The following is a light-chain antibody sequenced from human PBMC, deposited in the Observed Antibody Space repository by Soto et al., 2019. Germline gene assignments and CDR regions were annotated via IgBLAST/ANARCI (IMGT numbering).Light chain of an antibody. CDR3: SSYTSSSTVV. CDR1: SSDVGGYNY. Sequence: SALTQPASVSGSPGQSITISCTGTSSDVGGYNYVSWYQHHPGKAPKLMIYDVSNRPSGVSNRFSGSKSGNTASLTISGLQAEDEADYYCSSYTSSSTVVFGGGTQLTVL. V-gene: IGLV2-14*03. J-gene: IGLJ2*01. CDR2: DVS.